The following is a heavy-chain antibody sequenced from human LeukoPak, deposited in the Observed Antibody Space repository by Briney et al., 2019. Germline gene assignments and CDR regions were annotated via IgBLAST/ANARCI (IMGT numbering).Heavy chain of an antibody. CDR2: IHYSGSA. D-gene: IGHD3-22*01. Sequence: SETLSLTCTVSGGSISSYYWSWIRQPPGKALEWIGYIHYSGSADYNPSLLSRVTISVDTSKNQFSLKLTSVTAADTAVYYCAKDHESGGYPCLDYWGQGTLVTVSS. J-gene: IGHJ4*02. CDR3: AKDHESGGYPCLDY. CDR1: GGSISSYY. V-gene: IGHV4-59*12.